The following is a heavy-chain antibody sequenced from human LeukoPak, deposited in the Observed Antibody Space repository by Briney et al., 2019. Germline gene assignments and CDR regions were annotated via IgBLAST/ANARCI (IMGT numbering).Heavy chain of an antibody. J-gene: IGHJ4*02. CDR2: IIPIFGTA. Sequence: ASVTVSCKASGGTFSSYAISWVRQAPGQGLEWMGGIIPIFGTANYAQKFQGRVTITADESTSTAYMELSSLRSEDTAVYYCAREGDLGRGVMFDSWGQGTLVTVSS. V-gene: IGHV1-69*01. D-gene: IGHD3-10*01. CDR3: AREGDLGRGVMFDS. CDR1: GGTFSSYA.